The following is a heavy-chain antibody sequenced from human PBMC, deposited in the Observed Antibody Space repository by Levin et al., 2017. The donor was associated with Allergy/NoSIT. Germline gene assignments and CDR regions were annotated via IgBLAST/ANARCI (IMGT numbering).Heavy chain of an antibody. CDR2: IYPGDSDT. D-gene: IGHD3-16*02. J-gene: IGHJ3*02. V-gene: IGHV5-51*01. Sequence: KVSCKGSGYSFTSYWIGWVRQMPGKGLEWMGIIYPGDSDTRYSPSFQGQVTISADKSISTAYLQWSSLKASDTAMYYCARVASLNYDYIWGSYRLDAFDIWGQGTMVTVSS. CDR1: GYSFTSYW. CDR3: ARVASLNYDYIWGSYRLDAFDI.